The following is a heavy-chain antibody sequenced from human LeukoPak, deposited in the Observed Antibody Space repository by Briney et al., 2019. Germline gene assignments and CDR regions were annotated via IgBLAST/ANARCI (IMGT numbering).Heavy chain of an antibody. Sequence: TGGSLRLSCAASGFTVSSNYMSWVRQAPGKGLEWVSVIYSGGSTYYADSVKGRFTISRDNSKNTLYLQMNSLRAEDTAVYYCSSSLGYSYEIWGQGTMVTVSS. V-gene: IGHV3-53*01. CDR3: SSSLGYSYEI. CDR2: IYSGGST. J-gene: IGHJ4*02. D-gene: IGHD5-18*01. CDR1: GFTVSSNY.